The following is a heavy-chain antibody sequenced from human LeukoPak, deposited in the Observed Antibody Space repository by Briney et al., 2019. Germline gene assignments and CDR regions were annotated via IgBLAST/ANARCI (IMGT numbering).Heavy chain of an antibody. Sequence: SETLSLTCAVSGYSISSGYYWGWIRQPPGMGLEWIGSIYHSGSTYYNPSLKSRVTISVDTSKNQFSLKLSSVTAADTAVYYCASTTYSGPTLKGRRPFDYWGQGTLVTVSS. D-gene: IGHD5-12*01. V-gene: IGHV4-38-2*01. CDR3: ASTTYSGPTLKGRRPFDY. J-gene: IGHJ4*01. CDR1: GYSISSGYY. CDR2: IYHSGST.